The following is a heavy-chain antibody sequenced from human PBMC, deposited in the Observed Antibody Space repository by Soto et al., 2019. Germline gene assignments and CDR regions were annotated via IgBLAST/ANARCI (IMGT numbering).Heavy chain of an antibody. D-gene: IGHD3-3*01. Sequence: KPSETLSLTCTVSGGSISSGDYYWSWIRQPPGKGLEWIGYIYYSGSTYYNPSLKSRVTISVDTSKNQFSLKLSSVTAADTAVYYCARERYYDFWSGRSPYGMDVWGQGTTVTVSS. CDR1: GGSISSGDYY. CDR2: IYYSGST. CDR3: ARERYYDFWSGRSPYGMDV. V-gene: IGHV4-30-4*01. J-gene: IGHJ6*02.